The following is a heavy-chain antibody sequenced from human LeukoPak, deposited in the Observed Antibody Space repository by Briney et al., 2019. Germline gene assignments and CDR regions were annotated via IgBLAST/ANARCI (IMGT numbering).Heavy chain of an antibody. Sequence: GGSLRLSCAASGFTFSSYAMHWVRQAPGKGLEWVAVISSDGSNKYYADSVKGRFTISRDNSKNTLYLQMNSLRAEDTAVYYCAKPGGELSSLDYWGQGTLVTVSS. V-gene: IGHV3-30*04. CDR2: ISSDGSNK. D-gene: IGHD3-16*02. J-gene: IGHJ4*02. CDR1: GFTFSSYA. CDR3: AKPGGELSSLDY.